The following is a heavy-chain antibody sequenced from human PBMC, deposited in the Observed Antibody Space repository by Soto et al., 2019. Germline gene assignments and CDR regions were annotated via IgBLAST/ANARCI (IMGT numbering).Heavy chain of an antibody. CDR3: GGHFHDYWRGGNWVDP. Sequence: QLQLQESGPGLVKPSETLSLTCTVSGGSISSSRYYWVWIRQPPGKGLEWIGSIYYSGRTYYNPSIKRRVPLSVDTWQNQFSLKLSAVNAAATAVYYCGGHFHDYWRGGNWVDPWGQGTLVAVAS. CDR2: IYYSGRT. V-gene: IGHV4-39*01. CDR1: GGSISSSRYY. J-gene: IGHJ5*02. D-gene: IGHD3-3*01.